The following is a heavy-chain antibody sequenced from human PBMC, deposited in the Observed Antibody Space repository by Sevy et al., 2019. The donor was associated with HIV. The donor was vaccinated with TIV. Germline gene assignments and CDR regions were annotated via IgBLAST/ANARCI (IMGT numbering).Heavy chain of an antibody. CDR1: GYTFSNYG. CDR2: IGVYNGNI. D-gene: IGHD4-17*01. V-gene: IGHV1-18*01. Sequence: ASVKVSCKASGYTFSNYGITWVRQAPGQGLEWMGWIGVYNGNIKYAQKFRGRVTVTTDTSTSTAYMELRSLRTDYTAVYYCARFGTVATLRYNYYNGMDVWGQGTTVTVSS. J-gene: IGHJ6*02. CDR3: ARFGTVATLRYNYYNGMDV.